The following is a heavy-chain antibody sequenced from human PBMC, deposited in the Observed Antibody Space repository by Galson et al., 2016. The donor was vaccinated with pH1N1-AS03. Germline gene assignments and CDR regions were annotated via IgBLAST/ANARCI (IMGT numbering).Heavy chain of an antibody. CDR1: GGSISSYY. J-gene: IGHJ6*02. CDR3: ARDRGSYYGSDPWESEYYYYGMDV. Sequence: ETLSLTCTVSGGSISSYYWNWIRQPPGKGLEWIGYIYYSGGTNYNPSLKSRVTISVDTSKNQFSLKLSSVTAADTAVYYCARDRGSYYGSDPWESEYYYYGMDVWGQGTTVTVSS. D-gene: IGHD3-10*01. V-gene: IGHV4-59*01. CDR2: IYYSGGT.